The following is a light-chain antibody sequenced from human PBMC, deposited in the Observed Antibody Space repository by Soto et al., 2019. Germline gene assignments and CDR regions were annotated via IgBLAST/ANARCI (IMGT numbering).Light chain of an antibody. CDR1: QSVSSY. CDR2: DAS. Sequence: EIVLTQSPATLSLSPGERATLSCRASQSVSSYLAWYQRKPGQAPRLLIYDASNRHTGIPARFSGSESGTEFTLTISSLEPEDFAVYYCQQRSNWPRTFGQGTKVEIK. CDR3: QQRSNWPRT. J-gene: IGKJ1*01. V-gene: IGKV3-11*01.